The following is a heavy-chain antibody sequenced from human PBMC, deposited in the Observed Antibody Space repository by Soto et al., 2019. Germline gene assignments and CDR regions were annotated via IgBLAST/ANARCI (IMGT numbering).Heavy chain of an antibody. CDR2: ISYDGSNK. J-gene: IGHJ4*02. V-gene: IGHV3-30-3*01. D-gene: IGHD6-13*01. Sequence: QVQLVESGRGVVQPGRSLRLSCAASGFTFSSYAMHWVRQAPGKGLEWVAVISYDGSNKYYADSVKGRFTISRDNSKNTLYLQMNSLRAEDTAVYYCARGDAAAARYWGQGTLVTVSS. CDR3: ARGDAAAARY. CDR1: GFTFSSYA.